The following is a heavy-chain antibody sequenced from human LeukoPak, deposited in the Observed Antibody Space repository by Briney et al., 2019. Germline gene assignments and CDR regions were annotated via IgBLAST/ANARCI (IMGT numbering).Heavy chain of an antibody. D-gene: IGHD4-17*01. J-gene: IGHJ4*02. CDR3: ARVTPGYGDYYFDY. CDR2: IIPILGIA. Sequence: ASVKVSCKASGGTFSSYTICWVRQAPGQGLEWMGRIIPILGIANYAQKFQGRVTITADKSTSTAYMELSSLRSEDTAVYYCARVTPGYGDYYFDYWGQGTLVTVSS. CDR1: GGTFSSYT. V-gene: IGHV1-69*02.